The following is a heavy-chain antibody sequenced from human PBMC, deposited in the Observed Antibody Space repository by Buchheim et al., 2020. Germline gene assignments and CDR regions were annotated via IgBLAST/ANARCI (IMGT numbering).Heavy chain of an antibody. J-gene: IGHJ4*02. Sequence: QVQLVQSGAEVKKPGASVKVSCKASGYTFTSYYMHWVRQAPGQGLEWMGIINPSGGSTSYAQKFQGRVTMTRATSPSTVYMELSSLRSEDTAVYYCARDRVGYCSSTSCYPDYWGQGTL. CDR2: INPSGGST. D-gene: IGHD2-2*01. CDR3: ARDRVGYCSSTSCYPDY. V-gene: IGHV1-46*01. CDR1: GYTFTSYY.